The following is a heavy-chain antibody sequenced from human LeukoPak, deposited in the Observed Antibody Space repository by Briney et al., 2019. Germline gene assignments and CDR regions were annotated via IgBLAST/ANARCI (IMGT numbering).Heavy chain of an antibody. CDR2: INPNSGGT. J-gene: IGHJ4*02. V-gene: IGHV1-2*02. CDR3: ARGYSSSWYDY. D-gene: IGHD6-13*01. Sequence: ASVKVSCKASGYTSTGYYMHWVRQAPGQGLEWMGWINPNSGGTNYAQKFQGRVTMTRDTSISTAYMELSSLRSEDTAVYYCARGYSSSWYDYWGQGTLVTVSS. CDR1: GYTSTGYY.